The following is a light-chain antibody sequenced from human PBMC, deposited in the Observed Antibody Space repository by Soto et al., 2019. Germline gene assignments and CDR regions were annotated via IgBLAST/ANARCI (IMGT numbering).Light chain of an antibody. CDR3: CSYAGGSTLNVL. CDR1: SSDVGSYNL. CDR2: EGS. J-gene: IGLJ2*01. Sequence: QSVLTQPASVSGSPGQSITISCTGTSSDVGSYNLVSWYQQHPGKAPKPMIYEGSKRPSGVSNRFSGSKSGNTASLTISGLQAEDEADYYCCSYAGGSTLNVLFGGGTKLTVL. V-gene: IGLV2-23*01.